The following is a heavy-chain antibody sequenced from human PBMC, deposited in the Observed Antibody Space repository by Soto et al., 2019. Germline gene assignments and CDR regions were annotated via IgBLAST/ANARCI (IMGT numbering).Heavy chain of an antibody. CDR3: ASSGPGRFDWLFDY. CDR1: GGSFSGYY. CDR2: INHSGST. D-gene: IGHD3-9*01. V-gene: IGHV4-34*01. J-gene: IGHJ4*02. Sequence: SETLSLTCAVYGGSFSGYYLSWIRQPPGKGLEWIGEINHSGSTNYNPSLKSRLTISVDTSKNQFSLKLSSVTAADTAVYYCASSGPGRFDWLFDYWGQGTLVTV.